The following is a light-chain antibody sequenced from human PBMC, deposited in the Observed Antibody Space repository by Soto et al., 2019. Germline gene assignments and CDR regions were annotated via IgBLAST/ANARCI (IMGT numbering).Light chain of an antibody. V-gene: IGKV3-15*01. J-gene: IGKJ2*01. Sequence: IVMTQSPATLSVSPGERATLSCRASETVRSNVAWFQQKPGQAPRLLIFGASTRATGIPTRFTGSGSGTEFTLTIDSLQSEDFAVYYCQQYYNWPPYTFGQGTKVDIX. CDR2: GAS. CDR1: ETVRSN. CDR3: QQYYNWPPYT.